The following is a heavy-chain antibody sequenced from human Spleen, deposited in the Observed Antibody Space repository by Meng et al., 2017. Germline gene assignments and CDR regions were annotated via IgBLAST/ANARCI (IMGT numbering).Heavy chain of an antibody. D-gene: IGHD5-18*01. Sequence: GESLKISCAASGFTFSSYWMSWVRQAPGKGLEWVANIQQDGSEKYYVDSVKGRFTFSRDNAKNSLYLQMNSLRAEDTALYYCAKYSYGLGDYLDYWGQGALVTVSS. CDR1: GFTFSSYW. CDR3: AKYSYGLGDYLDY. V-gene: IGHV3-7*03. CDR2: IQQDGSEK. J-gene: IGHJ4*02.